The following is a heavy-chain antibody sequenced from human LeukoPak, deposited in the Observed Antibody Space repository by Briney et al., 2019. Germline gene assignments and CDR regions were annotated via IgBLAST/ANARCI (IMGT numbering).Heavy chain of an antibody. V-gene: IGHV3-33*01. J-gene: IGHJ4*02. CDR1: GFIFSSYG. CDR2: IWSDGSNK. CDR3: PRDRSVSYTDY. D-gene: IGHD1-26*01. Sequence: GGSLRLSCAASGFIFSSYGMHWVRQAPGKGLEWVAVIWSDGSNKYYADSVKGRFTISRDNSKNTLYLQMNSPRAEDTAVYYCPRDRSVSYTDYWGQGTLVTVSS.